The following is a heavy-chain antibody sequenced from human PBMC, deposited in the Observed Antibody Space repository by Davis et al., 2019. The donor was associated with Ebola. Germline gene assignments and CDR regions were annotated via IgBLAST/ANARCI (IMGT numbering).Heavy chain of an antibody. D-gene: IGHD7-27*01. J-gene: IGHJ4*02. CDR3: ARDLSWGSPYYFDY. V-gene: IGHV3-21*01. CDR1: GFTFSSYS. CDR2: ISSSSSYI. Sequence: PGGSLRLSCAASGFTFSSYSMNWVRQAPGKGLEWVSSISSSSSYIYYADSVKGRFTISRDNAKNSLYLQMNSLRAEDTAVYYCARDLSWGSPYYFDYWGQGTLVTVSS.